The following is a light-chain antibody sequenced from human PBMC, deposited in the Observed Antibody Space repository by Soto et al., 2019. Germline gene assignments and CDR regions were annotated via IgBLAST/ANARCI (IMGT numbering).Light chain of an antibody. J-gene: IGLJ3*02. V-gene: IGLV2-14*03. CDR3: CAYTARTTLSWV. CDR1: SSDIGGYNH. Sequence: SVLAQPTSVSGSPGQSITISCTGVSSDIGGYNHVSWYQQHPGKVPRLIIYDVDNRPFGVSNRFSGSQSGYTASLSISGPQAEDEAEYYCCAYTARTTLSWVFGGGTKVTVL. CDR2: DVD.